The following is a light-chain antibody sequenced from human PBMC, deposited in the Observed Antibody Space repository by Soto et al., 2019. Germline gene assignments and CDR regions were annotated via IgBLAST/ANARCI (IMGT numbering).Light chain of an antibody. V-gene: IGKV3-15*01. CDR2: DAS. CDR1: QNIKNN. Sequence: EIVMTQSPATLSVSPGERATLSCRASQNIKNNLAWYQQKPGQAPRLLIYDASTRATGIPARFRGSGSGTEFTLTISSLQSEDVAVYYCQQYNNWPPGTFGRGTKVEIK. J-gene: IGKJ1*01. CDR3: QQYNNWPPGT.